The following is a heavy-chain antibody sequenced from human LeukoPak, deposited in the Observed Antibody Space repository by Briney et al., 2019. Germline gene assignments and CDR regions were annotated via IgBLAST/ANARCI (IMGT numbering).Heavy chain of an antibody. CDR1: GFTFSSYA. CDR3: AEAYCGGDCYLPSDY. J-gene: IGHJ4*02. Sequence: GGSLRLSCAASGFTFSSYAMSWVRQAPGKWLEWVSAISGSGGSTYYADSVKGRFTISRDNSKNTLYLQMNSLRAEDTAVYYCAEAYCGGDCYLPSDYWGQGTLVTVSS. CDR2: ISGSGGST. V-gene: IGHV3-23*01. D-gene: IGHD2-21*02.